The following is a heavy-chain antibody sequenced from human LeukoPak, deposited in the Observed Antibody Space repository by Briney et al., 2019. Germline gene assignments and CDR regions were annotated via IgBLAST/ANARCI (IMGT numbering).Heavy chain of an antibody. J-gene: IGHJ6*02. D-gene: IGHD6-13*01. CDR3: ARAGAYSSSWSSGMDV. CDR1: GGSISSYY. Sequence: MPSETLSLTCTVSGGSISSYYWSWIRQPPGKGLEWIGYIYYSGSTNYNPSLKSRVTISVDTSKNQFSLKLSSVTAADTAVYYCARAGAYSSSWSSGMDVWGQGTTVTVSS. V-gene: IGHV4-59*01. CDR2: IYYSGST.